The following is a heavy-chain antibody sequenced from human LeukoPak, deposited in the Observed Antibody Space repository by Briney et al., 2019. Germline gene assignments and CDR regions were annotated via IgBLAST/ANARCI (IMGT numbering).Heavy chain of an antibody. CDR1: GFTFGDYD. D-gene: IGHD2-2*01. CDR3: AREETRYCSCTNRYSGYYHYGMDV. V-gene: IGHV3-20*04. CDR2: INWNGGSI. Sequence: GGSLRLSCAASGFTFGDYDMSWVRQAPGKGLEWVSDINWNGGSIGYADSVKGRFTISRDNAKNSLYLQMNSLRAEDTAFYYCAREETRYCSCTNRYSGYYHYGMDVGRQGTRVSVSS. J-gene: IGHJ6*02.